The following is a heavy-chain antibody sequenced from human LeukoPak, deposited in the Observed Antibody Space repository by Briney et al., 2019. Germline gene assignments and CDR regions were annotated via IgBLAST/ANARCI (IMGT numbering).Heavy chain of an antibody. V-gene: IGHV3-21*01. CDR1: GGSISSSS. CDR2: ISSSSSYI. J-gene: IGHJ3*02. D-gene: IGHD1-7*01. Sequence: ETLSLTCTVSGGSISSSSYYWGWIRQPPGKGLEWVSSISSSSSYIYYADSVKGRFTISRDNAKNSLYLQMNSLRAEDTAVYYCARVGNYGSGFDIWGQGTMVTLSS. CDR3: ARVGNYGSGFDI.